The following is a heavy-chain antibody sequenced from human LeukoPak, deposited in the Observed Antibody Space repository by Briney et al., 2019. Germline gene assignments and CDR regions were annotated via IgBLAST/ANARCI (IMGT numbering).Heavy chain of an antibody. D-gene: IGHD3-10*01. V-gene: IGHV4-4*07. CDR2: IYSSGST. Sequence: SETLSLTCTVSGESINSFYWSWIRQPAGKGLEWIGRIYSSGSTNYNPSLKSRVTISVDTSKNQFSLKLSSVTAADTAVYYCARHGNYYGSGSYYWGQGTLVTVSS. J-gene: IGHJ4*02. CDR1: GESINSFY. CDR3: ARHGNYYGSGSYY.